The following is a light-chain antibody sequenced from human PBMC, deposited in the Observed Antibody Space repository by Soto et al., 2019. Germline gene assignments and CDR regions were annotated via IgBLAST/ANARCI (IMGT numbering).Light chain of an antibody. J-gene: IGLJ3*02. CDR1: NNDVAAYNY. CDR2: EVT. Sequence: QSVLTQPASVSGSPGQSITISCTGTNNDVAAYNYVSWYQQHPGKVPKLIIYEVTNRPSGVSSRFSGSKSANTASLTISGLQAEDEADYYCCSFARSPHWVFGGGTKLTVL. CDR3: CSFARSPHWV. V-gene: IGLV2-14*01.